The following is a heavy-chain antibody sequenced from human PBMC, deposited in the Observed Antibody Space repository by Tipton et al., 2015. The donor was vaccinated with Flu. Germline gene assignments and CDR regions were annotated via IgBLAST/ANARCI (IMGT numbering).Heavy chain of an antibody. CDR1: GGSISSSSYY. CDR2: IYYSGST. J-gene: IGHJ4*02. Sequence: LRLSCTVSGGSISSSSYYWGWIRQPPGKGLEWIGSIYYSGSTYYNPSLKSRVTISVDTSKNQFSLKLSSVTAADTAGYYCARDTIFGVAHWGQGTLVTVSS. CDR3: ARDTIFGVAH. D-gene: IGHD3-3*01. V-gene: IGHV4-39*07.